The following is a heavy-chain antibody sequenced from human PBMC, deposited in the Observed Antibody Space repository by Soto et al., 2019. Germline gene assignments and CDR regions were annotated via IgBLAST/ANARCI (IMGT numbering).Heavy chain of an antibody. CDR3: ERDGSLGYTAVVRS. D-gene: IGHD5-18*01. J-gene: IGHJ5*02. CDR1: GFTCSTYG. CDR2: IWYDGINK. V-gene: IGHV3-33*01. Sequence: QVQLVESGGGVGQPGKSLRLSCTASGFTCSTYGMHWVRQAPGKGLERVAVIWYDGINKYHGDSLKGRFTISRDNSKNTLYLQMNNRRGEDTAGYYCERDGSLGYTAVVRSWGQGCLVTVSS.